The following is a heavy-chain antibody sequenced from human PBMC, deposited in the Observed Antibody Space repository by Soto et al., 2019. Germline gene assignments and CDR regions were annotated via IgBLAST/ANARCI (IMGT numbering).Heavy chain of an antibody. V-gene: IGHV3-53*01. D-gene: IGHD3-22*01. CDR3: ARDYYDSSGYYILAFDI. CDR2: IYSGGST. CDR1: GFTVSSNY. Sequence: LRLSCAASGFTVSSNYMSWVRQAPGKGLEWVSVIYSGGSTYYADSVKGRFTISRDNSKNTLYLQMNSLRAEDTAVYYCARDYYDSSGYYILAFDIWGQGTMVTVSS. J-gene: IGHJ3*02.